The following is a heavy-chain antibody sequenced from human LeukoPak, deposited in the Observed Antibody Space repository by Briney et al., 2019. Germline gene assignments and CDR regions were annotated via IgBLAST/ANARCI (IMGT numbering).Heavy chain of an antibody. D-gene: IGHD3-16*01. Sequence: SETLSLTCAVSGYSISSGYLWGWIRPRPGKGLEWIGTIYHRGSTYYNSSLKRRVTISVHTSSNQFSLNLTSVTAADTAVYYCARVGGGTFAYWGQGTLVTVSS. CDR2: IYHRGST. V-gene: IGHV4-38-2*01. CDR1: GYSISSGYL. CDR3: ARVGGGTFAY. J-gene: IGHJ4*02.